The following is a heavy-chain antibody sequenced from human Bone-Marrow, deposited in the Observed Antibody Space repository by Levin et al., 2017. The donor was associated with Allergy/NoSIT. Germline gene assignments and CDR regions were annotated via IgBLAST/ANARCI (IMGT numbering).Heavy chain of an antibody. J-gene: IGHJ6*02. V-gene: IGHV3-30*04. CDR3: ARDLYDSSVGANYYYYYGMDV. Sequence: GESLKISCAASGFTFSSYAMHWVRQAPGKGLEWVAVISYDGSNKYYADSVKGRFTISRDNSKNTLYLQMNSLRAEDTAVYYCARDLYDSSVGANYYYYYGMDVWGQGTTVTVSS. D-gene: IGHD3-22*01. CDR1: GFTFSSYA. CDR2: ISYDGSNK.